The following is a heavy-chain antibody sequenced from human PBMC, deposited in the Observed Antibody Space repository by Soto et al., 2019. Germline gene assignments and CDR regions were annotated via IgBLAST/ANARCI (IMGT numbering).Heavy chain of an antibody. CDR2: INHSGST. D-gene: IGHD6-6*01. V-gene: IGHV4-34*01. J-gene: IGHJ6*02. Sequence: SETLSLTCAVYGGSFSGYYLSWMRQPPGKGLEWIGEINHSGSTNYNPSLKSRVTISVDTSKNQFSLKLSSVTAADTAVYYCARVVGFVAARPTYYYGMDVWGQGTTVIVSS. CDR1: GGSFSGYY. CDR3: ARVVGFVAARPTYYYGMDV.